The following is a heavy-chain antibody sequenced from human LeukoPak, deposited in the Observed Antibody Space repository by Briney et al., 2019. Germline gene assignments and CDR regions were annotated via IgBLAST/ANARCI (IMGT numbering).Heavy chain of an antibody. CDR2: ISYDGSNK. V-gene: IGHV3-30*18. D-gene: IGHD6-19*01. CDR3: AKGPSGYSSGDNWFDP. Sequence: GGSLRLSCAASGFTFSSYGMHWVRQAPVKGLEWVAVISYDGSNKYYADSVKGRFTISRDNSKNTLYLQMNSLRAEDTAAFYCAKGPSGYSSGDNWFDPWGQGTLVTVSS. CDR1: GFTFSSYG. J-gene: IGHJ5*02.